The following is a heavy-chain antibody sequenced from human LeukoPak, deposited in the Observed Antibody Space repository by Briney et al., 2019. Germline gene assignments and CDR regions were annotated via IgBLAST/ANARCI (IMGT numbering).Heavy chain of an antibody. CDR1: GGSFSGYC. D-gene: IGHD3-10*01. CDR2: INHSGST. CDR3: ARTQGSYIDY. J-gene: IGHJ4*02. Sequence: SETLSLTCAVYGGSFSGYCWSWIRQPPGKGLEWIGEINHSGSTNYNPSLKSRVTISVDTSKNQFSLKLSSVTAADTAVYYCARTQGSYIDYWGQGTLVTVSS. V-gene: IGHV4-34*01.